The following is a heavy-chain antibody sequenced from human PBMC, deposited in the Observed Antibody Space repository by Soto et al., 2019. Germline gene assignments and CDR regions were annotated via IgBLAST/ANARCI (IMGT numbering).Heavy chain of an antibody. CDR2: ISGSGGST. V-gene: IGHV3-23*01. J-gene: IGHJ6*02. CDR3: IPIAARYYYYGMDV. D-gene: IGHD6-6*01. CDR1: GFSFSSYA. Sequence: GGSLRLSCAASGFSFSSYAMSWVRQAPGKGLEWVSAISGSGGSTYYADSVKGRFTISRDNSKNTLYLQMNSLRAEDTAVYYCIPIAARYYYYGMDVWGQGTTVTVS.